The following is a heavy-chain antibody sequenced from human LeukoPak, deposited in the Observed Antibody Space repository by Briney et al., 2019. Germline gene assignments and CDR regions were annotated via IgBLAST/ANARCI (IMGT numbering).Heavy chain of an antibody. CDR2: IYYSGST. J-gene: IGHJ2*01. Sequence: PSETLSLTCTVSGGSVSSGSYYWRWIRQPPGKGLEWIGYIYYSGSTNYNPSLKSRVTISVDTSKNQFSLKLSSVTAADTAVYYCARRGFCGSGSYRSPRWYFDLWGRGTLVTVSS. CDR1: GGSVSSGSYY. V-gene: IGHV4-61*01. CDR3: ARRGFCGSGSYRSPRWYFDL. D-gene: IGHD3-10*01.